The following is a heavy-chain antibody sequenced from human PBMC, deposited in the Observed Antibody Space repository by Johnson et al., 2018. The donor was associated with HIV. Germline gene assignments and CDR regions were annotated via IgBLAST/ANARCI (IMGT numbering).Heavy chain of an antibody. CDR1: GFTFSSYG. D-gene: IGHD4-17*01. CDR3: AKDHRSGLRRHRVAYDAFDI. V-gene: IGHV3-33*06. Sequence: QVQLVESGGGVVQPGRSLRLSCAASGFTFSSYGMHWVRQAPGKGLEWVALIWYDGSNKYYADSVKGRFTISRDNSKNTLYLQMNSLRAEDTAVYYCAKDHRSGLRRHRVAYDAFDIWGQGTMVTVSS. CDR2: IWYDGSNK. J-gene: IGHJ3*02.